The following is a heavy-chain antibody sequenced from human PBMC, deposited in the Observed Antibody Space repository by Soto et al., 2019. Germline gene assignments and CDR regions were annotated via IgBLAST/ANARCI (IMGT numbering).Heavy chain of an antibody. D-gene: IGHD3-10*01. CDR2: IYYSGST. J-gene: IGHJ6*02. V-gene: IGHV4-39*01. Sequence: SETLSLTCTVSGGSISSSSYYWSWIRQPPGKGLEWIGSIYYSGSTYYNPSLKSRVTISVDTSKNQFSLKLSSVTAADTAVYYCARSLLWFGELLYDYYYYGMDVWGQGTTVTVSS. CDR3: ARSLLWFGELLYDYYYYGMDV. CDR1: GGSISSSSYY.